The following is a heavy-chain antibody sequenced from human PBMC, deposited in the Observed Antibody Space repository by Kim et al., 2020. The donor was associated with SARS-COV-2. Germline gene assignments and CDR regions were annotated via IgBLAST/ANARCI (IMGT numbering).Heavy chain of an antibody. CDR3: VGPAQGY. V-gene: IGHV3-74*01. CDR2: IDNDVSTT. J-gene: IGHJ4*02. CDR1: GFTFSSWW. D-gene: IGHD3-16*01. Sequence: GGSLRLSCAASGFTFSSWWMHWVRQAPGKGPEWVSHIDNDVSTTSYADSVKGRFTISRDNAKSTVYLQMNSLRADDTALYYCVGPAQGYWGQGTLVTVSS.